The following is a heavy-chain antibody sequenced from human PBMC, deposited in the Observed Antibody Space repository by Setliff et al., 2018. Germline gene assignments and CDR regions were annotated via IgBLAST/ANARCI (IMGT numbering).Heavy chain of an antibody. CDR2: ISPYSDYI. Sequence: AGGSLRLSCAASTFTLGTYSMHWVRQAPGKGLAWVSSISPYSDYIYYADSVKGRFTISRDNAKNSLYLQMNSLGAEDTAVYFCARSPANGGHDAFDVWGQGTMVTVSS. CDR1: TFTLGTYS. D-gene: IGHD6-25*01. J-gene: IGHJ3*01. V-gene: IGHV3-21*06. CDR3: ARSPANGGHDAFDV.